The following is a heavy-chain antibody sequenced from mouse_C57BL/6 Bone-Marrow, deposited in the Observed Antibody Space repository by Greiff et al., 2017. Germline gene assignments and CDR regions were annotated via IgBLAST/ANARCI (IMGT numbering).Heavy chain of an antibody. CDR3: APLYDYGGDWFAY. CDR1: GYTFTDYE. CDR2: IDPETGGT. J-gene: IGHJ3*01. D-gene: IGHD2-4*01. V-gene: IGHV1-15*01. Sequence: VQLRQSGAELVRPGASVTLSCKASGYTFTDYEMHWVKQTPVHGLEWIGAIDPETGGTAYNQKFKGKAILTADKSSSTAYRELRSLTSEDSAVYYWAPLYDYGGDWFAYWGQGTRVTVSA.